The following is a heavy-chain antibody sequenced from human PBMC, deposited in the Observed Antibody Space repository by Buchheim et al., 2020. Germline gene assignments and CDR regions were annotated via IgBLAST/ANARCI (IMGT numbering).Heavy chain of an antibody. CDR1: GYSFTSYW. CDR3: ARHMAIHYYYYGMDV. V-gene: IGHV5-10-1*01. CDR2: IDPSDSYS. D-gene: IGHD5-18*01. Sequence: EVQLVQSGAEVKKPGESLRISCKGSGYSFTSYWISWVRQMPGKGLEWMGRIDPSDSYSNYSPSFEGHVTISADKSNSTAYMQWSSLKASDTAMYYCARHMAIHYYYYGMDVWGQGTT. J-gene: IGHJ6*02.